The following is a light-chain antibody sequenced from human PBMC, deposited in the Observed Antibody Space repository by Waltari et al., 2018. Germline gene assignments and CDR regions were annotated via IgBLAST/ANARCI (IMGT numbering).Light chain of an antibody. CDR2: DAS. V-gene: IGKV3-11*01. Sequence: EIVLTQSPATLSLFPGERATPSCRASQSVSSYLAWYQQKPGQAPRPLIYDASNRATGIPARFSGSGSGTDFTLTISSLEPEDFAVYYCQQRSNWPPTFGQGTKLEIK. CDR1: QSVSSY. CDR3: QQRSNWPPT. J-gene: IGKJ2*01.